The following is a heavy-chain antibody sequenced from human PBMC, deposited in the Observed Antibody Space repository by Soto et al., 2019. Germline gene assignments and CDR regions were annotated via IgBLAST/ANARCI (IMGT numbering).Heavy chain of an antibody. CDR2: INPNSGGT. Sequence: GASVKVSCKASGYTFTGHYMHWVRQAPGQGLEWMGWINPNSGGTNYAQKFQGRVTMTRDTSISTAYMELSRLRSDDTAVYYCARGVSTIFGVVIDFDYWGQGTLVTVSS. CDR3: ARGVSTIFGVVIDFDY. V-gene: IGHV1-2*02. J-gene: IGHJ4*02. D-gene: IGHD3-3*01. CDR1: GYTFTGHY.